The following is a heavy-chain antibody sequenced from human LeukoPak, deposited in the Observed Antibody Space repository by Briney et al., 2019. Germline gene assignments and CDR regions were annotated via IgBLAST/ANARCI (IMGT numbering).Heavy chain of an antibody. J-gene: IGHJ6*02. CDR1: GGSFSGYY. V-gene: IGHV4-34*01. CDR3: ASRRLSSGWYDYYYYYGMDV. D-gene: IGHD6-19*01. CDR2: INHSGST. Sequence: PSETLSLTCAVYGGSFSGYYWSWIRQPPGKGLEWIGEINHSGSTNYNPSLKSRVTISVDTSKNQFSLKLSSVTAADTAVYYCASRRLSSGWYDYYYYYGMDVWGRGTTVTVSS.